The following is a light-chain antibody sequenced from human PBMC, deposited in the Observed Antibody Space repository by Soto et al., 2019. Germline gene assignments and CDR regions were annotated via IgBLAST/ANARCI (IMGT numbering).Light chain of an antibody. CDR1: SRDVGDYDY. CDR2: EVT. Sequence: QSALPQPPSASGSPGQSVTISCTGTSRDVGDYDYVSWYQQHPGKAPKLMIYEVTKRPSGVPGRFSGSKSGNTASLTVSGLQAEDEADYDCSSCAGSNPFVFGTGTKLTVL. CDR3: SSCAGSNPFV. J-gene: IGLJ1*01. V-gene: IGLV2-8*01.